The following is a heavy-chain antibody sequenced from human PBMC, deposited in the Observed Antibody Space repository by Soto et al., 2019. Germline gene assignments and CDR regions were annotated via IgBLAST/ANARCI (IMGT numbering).Heavy chain of an antibody. CDR3: ARERGAYAYGDS. D-gene: IGHD5-18*01. V-gene: IGHV1-18*01. CDR2: VNIYEGST. J-gene: IGHJ4*02. CDR1: GYTFTSYG. Sequence: QVQLVQSGAEVKKPGASVKVSCKPSGYTFTSYGITWVRQAPGQGLEWMGWVNIYEGSTNYAQKFQGRVTTTTDRATSTVYLAPRSLGSDETAIYSCARERGAYAYGDSWGQGTLVTVSS.